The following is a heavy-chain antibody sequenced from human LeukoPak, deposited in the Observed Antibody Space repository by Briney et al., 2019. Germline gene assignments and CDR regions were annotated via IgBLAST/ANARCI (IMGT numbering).Heavy chain of an antibody. CDR2: ISSGSSFI. CDR3: ARDKGYSGSGSPY. J-gene: IGHJ4*02. Sequence: SGGSLRLSCAASGFTFSDYYMSWIRQAPGKGLEWVSYISSGSSFISYADSVEGRFTISRDDPKNSLYLQMDSLRAEDTAVYYCARDKGYSGSGSPYWGQGTLVTVSS. D-gene: IGHD3-10*01. V-gene: IGHV3-11*06. CDR1: GFTFSDYY.